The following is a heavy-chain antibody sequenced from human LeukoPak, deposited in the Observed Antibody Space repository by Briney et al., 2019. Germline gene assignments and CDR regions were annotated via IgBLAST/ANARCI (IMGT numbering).Heavy chain of an antibody. CDR1: GFTFSNDW. J-gene: IGHJ4*02. V-gene: IGHV3-74*01. CDR3: AGTWSFDY. Sequence: GGSLRLSCAVSGFTFSNDWMNWVRQAPGKGLLWVSRISGDGTTTNYADSVKGRFTISRDNAKNTLYLQMNSLRAEDTAVYYCAGTWSFDYWGQETLVTVSS. D-gene: IGHD2-15*01. CDR2: ISGDGTTT.